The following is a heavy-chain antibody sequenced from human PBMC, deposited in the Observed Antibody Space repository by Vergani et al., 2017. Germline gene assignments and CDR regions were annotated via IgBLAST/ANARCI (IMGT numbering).Heavy chain of an antibody. J-gene: IGHJ4*02. CDR1: GYTFSNYY. V-gene: IGHV1-46*03. Sequence: QVQLVQSGAEVKKPGASVKVPCKASGYTFSNYYMHWVRQAPGQGLEWMGIINPSGGHTNYAQKFQGRVTMTRDTSTSTVYMELSSLRSEDTAIYYCARGDYGILTGYRYWGQGTLVTVSA. CDR3: ARGDYGILTGYRY. CDR2: INPSGGHT. D-gene: IGHD3-9*01.